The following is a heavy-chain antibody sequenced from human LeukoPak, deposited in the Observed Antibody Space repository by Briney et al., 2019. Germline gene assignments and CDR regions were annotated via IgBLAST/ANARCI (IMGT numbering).Heavy chain of an antibody. CDR2: ISAYTGNT. D-gene: IGHD4-23*01. J-gene: IGHJ6*02. CDR3: ARDTYGGNSYYYYGMDV. Sequence: ASVKVSCKASGYTFTSYGISWVRQAPGQGLEWMGWISAYTGNTNYAQKLQGRVTMTTDTSTSTAYMELRSLRSDDTAVYYCARDTYGGNSYYYYGMDVWGQGTTVTVSS. CDR1: GYTFTSYG. V-gene: IGHV1-18*01.